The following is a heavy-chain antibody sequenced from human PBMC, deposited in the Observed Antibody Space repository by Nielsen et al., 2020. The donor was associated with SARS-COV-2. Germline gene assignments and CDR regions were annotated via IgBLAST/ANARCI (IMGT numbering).Heavy chain of an antibody. CDR1: GYTFTGYY. CDR3: AREAWIAVAGILLPDYYYYGMDV. Sequence: ASVKVSCKASGYTFTGYYMHWVRQAPGQGLEWMGWINPNSGGTNYAQKFQGRVTMTRDTSISTAYMELSRLRSDDTAVYYCAREAWIAVAGILLPDYYYYGMDVWGQGTTVTVSS. V-gene: IGHV1-2*02. CDR2: INPNSGGT. J-gene: IGHJ6*02. D-gene: IGHD6-19*01.